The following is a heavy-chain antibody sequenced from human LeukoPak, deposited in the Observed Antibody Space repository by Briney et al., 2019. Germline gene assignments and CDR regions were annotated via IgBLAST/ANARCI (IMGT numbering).Heavy chain of an antibody. V-gene: IGHV4-59*08. Sequence: SETLSLTCTVSGGSISSHYWSWIRHPPGKGLEWIGYIYYSGSTNYNPSLKSRVTISVDTSKNQFSLKLSSVTAADTAVYYCARSIVVVPAAMQGYYYYYMDVWGKGTTVTVSS. CDR3: ARSIVVVPAAMQGYYYYYMDV. J-gene: IGHJ6*03. CDR1: GGSISSHY. CDR2: IYYSGST. D-gene: IGHD2-2*01.